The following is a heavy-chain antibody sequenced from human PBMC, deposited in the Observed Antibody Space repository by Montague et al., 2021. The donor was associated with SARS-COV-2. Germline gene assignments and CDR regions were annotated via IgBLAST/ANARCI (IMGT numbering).Heavy chain of an antibody. V-gene: IGHV4-59*01. Sequence: SETLSLTCTVSGDSISTYYWSGIRQPPGKGLEWIGYIYYNGYTNYNPSLKSRVTISVDTSKNQFSLRLSSVTAADTAVYFCARGGATYYYDTSGYVNAFDTWGQGTMVTVSS. CDR3: ARGGATYYYDTSGYVNAFDT. J-gene: IGHJ3*02. CDR2: IYYNGYT. CDR1: GDSISTYY. D-gene: IGHD3-22*01.